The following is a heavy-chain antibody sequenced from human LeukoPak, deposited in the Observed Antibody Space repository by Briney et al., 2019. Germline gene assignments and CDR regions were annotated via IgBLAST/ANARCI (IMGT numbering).Heavy chain of an antibody. CDR1: GGSISSYY. CDR3: AKDDVGLVRGRTAY. V-gene: IGHV3-23*01. D-gene: IGHD3-10*01. J-gene: IGHJ4*02. Sequence: ETLSLTCTVSGGSISSYYWSWIRQPPGKGLEWVSAISGSGGSTYYADSVKGRFTISRDNSKNTLYLQMNSLRAEDTAVYYCAKDDVGLVRGRTAYWGQGTLVTVSS. CDR2: ISGSGGST.